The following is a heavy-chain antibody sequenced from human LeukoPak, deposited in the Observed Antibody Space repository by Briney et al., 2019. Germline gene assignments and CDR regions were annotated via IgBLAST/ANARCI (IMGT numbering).Heavy chain of an antibody. V-gene: IGHV3-23*01. CDR3: AKGDGSTYVTHFDF. D-gene: IGHD5-18*01. CDR1: GFTFRSCA. J-gene: IGHJ4*02. CDR2: ISDSGVSA. Sequence: GGSLTLSCAASGFTFRSCAMHWIRQAPGKGLEWISGISDSGVSAFYTHSVKGRFTISRDNSKNTLYLQMSSLRAEDTAVYYCAKGDGSTYVTHFDFWGQGTLVSVSS.